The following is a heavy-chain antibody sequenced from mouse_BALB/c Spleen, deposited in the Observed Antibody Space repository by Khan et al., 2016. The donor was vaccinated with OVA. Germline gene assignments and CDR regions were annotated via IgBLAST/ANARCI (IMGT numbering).Heavy chain of an antibody. V-gene: IGHV5-6-3*01. CDR2: INPNSGST. J-gene: IGHJ2*01. D-gene: IGHD6-1*01. CDR1: GFTFSSYG. Sequence: VQLVESGRGLVQPGGSLKLSCAASGFTFSSYGMSWVRQTPDKRLELVATINPNSGSTYYTDNVKGRFTISGDNAKNTLYLQMSSLKSEDTAMYYCGRIARTTYWGQGTTVTVSA. CDR3: GRIARTTY.